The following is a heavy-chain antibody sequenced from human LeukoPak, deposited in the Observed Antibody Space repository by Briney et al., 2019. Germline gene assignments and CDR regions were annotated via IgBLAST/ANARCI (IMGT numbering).Heavy chain of an antibody. J-gene: IGHJ5*02. Sequence: PSETLSLTCPVYGGSLTGYYWSWLRQPPGKGLEWVGEIHHSGSTNYNPSLTSRVTISVDTSKNHFSLKLSSVTAADAAVYYCARAIRNFWFAPWGQGTLVIVSS. CDR3: ARAIRNFWFAP. D-gene: IGHD4-11*01. V-gene: IGHV4-34*01. CDR1: GGSLTGYY. CDR2: IHHSGST.